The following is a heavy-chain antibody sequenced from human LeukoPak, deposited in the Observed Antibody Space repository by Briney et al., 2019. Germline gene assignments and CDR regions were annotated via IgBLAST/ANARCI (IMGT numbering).Heavy chain of an antibody. CDR2: ISGTGGST. Sequence: GGSLRLSCAASGFTFSTYAMTWVRQAPGKGLEWVSLISGTGGSTYYADSVKGRFTISRDNSKNTLYLQMNSLRAEDTAVYYCAKDGYYYGSGSYFSYWGQGTLVTVSS. D-gene: IGHD3-10*01. CDR3: AKDGYYYGSGSYFSY. CDR1: GFTFSTYA. J-gene: IGHJ4*02. V-gene: IGHV3-23*01.